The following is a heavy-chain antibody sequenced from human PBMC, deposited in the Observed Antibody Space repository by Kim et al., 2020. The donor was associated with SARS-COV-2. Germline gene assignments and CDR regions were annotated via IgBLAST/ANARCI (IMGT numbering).Heavy chain of an antibody. Sequence: GGSLRLSCAASGFTFSSYAMSWVRQAPGKGLEWVSAISGSGGSTYYADSVKGRFTISRDNSKNTLYLQMNSLRAEDTAVYYCAKDPMGGEWELGFDVWGQGTTVTVSS. CDR3: AKDPMGGEWELGFDV. CDR1: GFTFSSYA. V-gene: IGHV3-23*01. D-gene: IGHD1-26*01. J-gene: IGHJ6*02. CDR2: ISGSGGST.